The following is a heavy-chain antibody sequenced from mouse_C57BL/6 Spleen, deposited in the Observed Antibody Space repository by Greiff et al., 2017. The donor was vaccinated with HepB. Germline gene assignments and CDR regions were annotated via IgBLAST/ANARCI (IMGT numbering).Heavy chain of an antibody. Sequence: VQLQQSGPELVKPGASVKISCKASGYAFSSSWMNWVKQRPGKGLEWIGRIYPGDGDTNYNGKFKGKATLTADKSSSTAYMQLSSLTSEDSAVYFCARDSSGRGWFAYWGQGTLVTVSA. CDR2: IYPGDGDT. CDR3: ARDSSGRGWFAY. J-gene: IGHJ3*01. V-gene: IGHV1-82*01. CDR1: GYAFSSSW. D-gene: IGHD3-2*02.